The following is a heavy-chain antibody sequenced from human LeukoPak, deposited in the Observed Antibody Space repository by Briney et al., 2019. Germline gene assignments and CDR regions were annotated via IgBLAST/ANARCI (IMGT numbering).Heavy chain of an antibody. Sequence: GASEKVSCKASVGTFSSYAISWVRQAPGQGLEWMGGITSIFGTANYAQKFQGRVTITTDESTSTAYMELSSLRSEDTAVYYCARVGNSRDYFDYWGQGTLITVSS. V-gene: IGHV1-69*05. CDR1: VGTFSSYA. J-gene: IGHJ4*02. D-gene: IGHD4-23*01. CDR3: ARVGNSRDYFDY. CDR2: ITSIFGTA.